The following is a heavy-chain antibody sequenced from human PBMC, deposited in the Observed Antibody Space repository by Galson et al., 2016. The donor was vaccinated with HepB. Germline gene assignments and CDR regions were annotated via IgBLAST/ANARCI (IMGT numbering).Heavy chain of an antibody. CDR3: ARQRLTGSRWYVAWYYNSAVDV. J-gene: IGHJ6*02. D-gene: IGHD6-13*01. CDR1: GGSISSSSYY. CDR2: IYYSGNK. Sequence: LSLTCTVSGGSISSSSYYWGWIRQPPRKGLEWIGTIYYSGNKYYNPSLKSRVTISVDTSKNQFALKMSSVTAADTAVYYCARQRLTGSRWYVAWYYNSAVDVWGQGTTVSVSS. V-gene: IGHV4-39*01.